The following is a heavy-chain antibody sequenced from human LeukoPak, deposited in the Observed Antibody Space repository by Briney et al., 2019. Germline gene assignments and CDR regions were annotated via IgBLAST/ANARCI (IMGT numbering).Heavy chain of an antibody. J-gene: IGHJ4*02. CDR2: IYSGGST. CDR3: ARGRANSSGWYFDY. D-gene: IGHD6-19*01. V-gene: IGHV3-53*04. Sequence: GGSLRLSYAASGFTVSSNYMSWVRQAPGKGLEWVSVIYSGGSTYYADSVKGRFTISRHNSKNTLYLQMNSLRAEDTAVYYCARGRANSSGWYFDYGGQGTLVTVSS. CDR1: GFTVSSNY.